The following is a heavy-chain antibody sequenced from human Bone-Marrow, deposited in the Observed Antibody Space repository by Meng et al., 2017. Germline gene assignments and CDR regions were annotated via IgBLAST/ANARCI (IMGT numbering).Heavy chain of an antibody. D-gene: IGHD1-26*01. CDR3: ARDEWELLRRGIFDY. V-gene: IGHV3-11*04. J-gene: IGHJ4*02. CDR1: GFTFSDYY. CDR2: ISSSGSTI. Sequence: GESLKISCAASGFTFSDYYMSWIRQAPGKGLEWVSYISSSGSTIYYADSVKGRFTISRDNAKNSLYLQMNSLRAEDTAVYYCARDEWELLRRGIFDYWGQGTLVTVSS.